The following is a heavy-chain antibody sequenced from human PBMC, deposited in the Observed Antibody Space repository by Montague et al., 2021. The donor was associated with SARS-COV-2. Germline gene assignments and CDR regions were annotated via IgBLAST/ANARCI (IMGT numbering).Heavy chain of an antibody. Sequence: SETLSLTCTVSGGSISSSSYYWGWIRQPPGKGLEWIGSIYYSGSTYYNPSLKSRVTISVDTSKYQFSLKLSSVTAADTAVYYCARVGRQQLVRLSGMDVWGQGTTVTVSS. CDR2: IYYSGST. CDR3: ARVGRQQLVRLSGMDV. D-gene: IGHD6-13*01. V-gene: IGHV4-39*07. CDR1: GGSISSSSYY. J-gene: IGHJ6*02.